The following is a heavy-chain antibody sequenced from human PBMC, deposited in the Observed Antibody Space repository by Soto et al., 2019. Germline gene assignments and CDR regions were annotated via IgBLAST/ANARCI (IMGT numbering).Heavy chain of an antibody. V-gene: IGHV3-33*01. CDR2: IWYDGSNK. D-gene: IGHD2-2*01. Sequence: GGSLRLSCAASGFTFSSYGMHWVRQAPGKGLEWVAVIWYDGSNKYYADSVKGRFTISRDNSKNTLYLQMNSLRAEDTAVYYCARECWSSTSCYYYYGMDVWGQGTTVTVSS. CDR3: ARECWSSTSCYYYYGMDV. CDR1: GFTFSSYG. J-gene: IGHJ6*02.